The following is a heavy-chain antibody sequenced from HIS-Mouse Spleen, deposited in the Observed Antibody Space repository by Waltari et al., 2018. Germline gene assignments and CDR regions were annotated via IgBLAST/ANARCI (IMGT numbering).Heavy chain of an antibody. D-gene: IGHD6-6*01. J-gene: IGHJ5*02. CDR2: MNPNSGNT. CDR1: GYTFTSYD. V-gene: IGHV1-8*01. CDR3: ARGAIHSSSNWFDP. Sequence: QVQLVQSGAEVKKPGASVKVSCKTSGYTFTSYDINWVRQAHGQGLEWMGWMNPNSGNTGYAQKFQGRVTMTRNTSISTAYMELSSLRSEDTAVYYCARGAIHSSSNWFDPWGQGTLVTVSS.